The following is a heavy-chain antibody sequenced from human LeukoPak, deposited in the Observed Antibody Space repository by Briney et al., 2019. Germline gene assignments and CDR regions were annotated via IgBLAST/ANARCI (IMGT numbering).Heavy chain of an antibody. D-gene: IGHD3-22*01. V-gene: IGHV1-69*05. CDR1: GGTFSSYA. CDR2: IIPIFGTA. Sequence: SVKVSCTASGGTFSSYAISWVRQAPGQGLEWMGGIIPIFGTANYAQKFQGRVTITTDESTSTAYMELSSLRSEDTAVYYCAREKEDYDSSGYDYWGQGTLVTVSS. J-gene: IGHJ4*02. CDR3: AREKEDYDSSGYDY.